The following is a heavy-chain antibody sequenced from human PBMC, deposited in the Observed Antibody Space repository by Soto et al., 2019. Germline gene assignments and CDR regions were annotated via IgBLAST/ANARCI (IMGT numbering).Heavy chain of an antibody. CDR3: ASHLGGYSYGTVYYFDY. J-gene: IGHJ4*02. CDR1: GGSISSSNYF. CDR2: FYYTGST. D-gene: IGHD5-18*01. V-gene: IGHV4-39*01. Sequence: SETLSLTCTVSGGSISSSNYFWGWIRQPPGKGLEWIGSFYYTGSTYYNPSLKSRVTISVDTSKNQFYLKLSSVTAADTAVYYCASHLGGYSYGTVYYFDYWGQGTLVTVSS.